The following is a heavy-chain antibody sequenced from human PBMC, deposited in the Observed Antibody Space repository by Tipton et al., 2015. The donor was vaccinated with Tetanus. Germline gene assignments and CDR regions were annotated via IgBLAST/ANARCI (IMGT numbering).Heavy chain of an antibody. Sequence: SLRLSCAASGFTFSSYAMAWVRQAPGKGLEWVSGVSAGGNTYYADSAKGRFTISRDTSENTLYLQVDSLRVADTAVYYCGIQGLYGGNPPFDYWGQGTLVTV. CDR3: GIQGLYGGNPPFDY. CDR2: VSAGGNT. CDR1: GFTFSSYA. D-gene: IGHD4-23*01. J-gene: IGHJ4*02. V-gene: IGHV3-23*01.